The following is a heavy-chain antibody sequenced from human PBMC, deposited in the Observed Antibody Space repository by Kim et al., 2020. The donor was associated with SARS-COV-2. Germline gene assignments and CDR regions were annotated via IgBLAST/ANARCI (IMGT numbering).Heavy chain of an antibody. J-gene: IGHJ6*02. V-gene: IGHV3-13*01. Sequence: GGSLRLSCAASGFTFSSYDMHWVRQPTGKGLEWVSAIGTAGDTYYPGSVKGRLNISRENTKNSLYLQMNSLRAGDTAVYYCARADYGDNYYYYYGMDVWGQGTTVTVSS. CDR1: GFTFSSYD. CDR2: IGTAGDT. D-gene: IGHD4-17*01. CDR3: ARADYGDNYYYYYGMDV.